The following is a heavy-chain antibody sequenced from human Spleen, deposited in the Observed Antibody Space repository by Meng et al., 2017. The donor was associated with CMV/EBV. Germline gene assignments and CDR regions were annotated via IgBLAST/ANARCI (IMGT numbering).Heavy chain of an antibody. J-gene: IGHJ3*02. Sequence: SVKVSCKASGGTFSSYAISWVRQAPGQGLEWMGEIIPMFSTANYAQKFQGRVTIATDESTSTAYMELRSLRSDDTAVYYCARGRSISLAGGYAFDIWGQGTMVTVSS. CDR3: ARGRSISLAGGYAFDI. D-gene: IGHD2/OR15-2a*01. V-gene: IGHV1-69*05. CDR2: IIPMFSTA. CDR1: GGTFSSYA.